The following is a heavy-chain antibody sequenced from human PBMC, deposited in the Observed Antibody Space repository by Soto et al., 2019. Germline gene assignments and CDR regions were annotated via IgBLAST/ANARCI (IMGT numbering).Heavy chain of an antibody. CDR1: GDTFNFYT. D-gene: IGHD3-10*01. J-gene: IGHJ4*02. V-gene: IGHV1-69*02. CDR3: ATSFGWGYRAFDY. Sequence: QVQLVLSGAEVKKPGSSVKVSCKASGDTFNFYTINWVRQAPGLGLEWMGRFNPILRLSDSALRFQGRVTITADSSTSAAYMVMSSLRYDGSAVYYFATSFGWGYRAFDYWGQGVLVTVSS. CDR2: FNPILRLS.